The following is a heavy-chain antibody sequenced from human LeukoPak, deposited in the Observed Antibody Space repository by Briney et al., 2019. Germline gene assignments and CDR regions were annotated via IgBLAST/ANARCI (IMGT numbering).Heavy chain of an antibody. D-gene: IGHD3-10*01. CDR3: AKDRLLWFGELALSADY. V-gene: IGHV3-30*02. J-gene: IGHJ4*02. CDR2: IRYDGSNK. CDR1: GFTFSSYG. Sequence: PGGSLRLSCAASGFTFSSYGMHWVRQAPGKGLEWVAFIRYDGSNKYYADSVKGRFTISRDNSKNTLYLQMNSLRAEDTAVYYCAKDRLLWFGELALSADYWGQGTLVTVSS.